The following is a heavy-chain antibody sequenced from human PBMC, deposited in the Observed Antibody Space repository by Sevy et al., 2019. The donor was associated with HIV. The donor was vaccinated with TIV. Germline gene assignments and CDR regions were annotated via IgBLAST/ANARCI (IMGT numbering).Heavy chain of an antibody. D-gene: IGHD5-18*01. CDR2: INWYGGST. CDR1: GFTFDDYG. CDR3: ARGTLRRGYSYGFYDY. Sequence: GGSQRLSCAASGFTFDDYGMSWVRQAPGKGLEWVSGINWYGGSTGYADSVKGRFTISRDNAKNSLYLQMNSLRAEDTALYYCARGTLRRGYSYGFYDYWGQGTLVTVSS. V-gene: IGHV3-20*04. J-gene: IGHJ4*02.